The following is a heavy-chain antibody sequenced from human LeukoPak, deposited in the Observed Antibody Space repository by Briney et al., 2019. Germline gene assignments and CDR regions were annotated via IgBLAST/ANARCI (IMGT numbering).Heavy chain of an antibody. CDR1: GFTVNSNY. D-gene: IGHD1-1*01. CDR2: IKPDGSEK. CDR3: ARDPTTSQGSDAFDI. J-gene: IGHJ3*02. V-gene: IGHV3-7*01. Sequence: GGSLRLSCAASGFTVNSNYMSWVRQAPGKGLEWVANIKPDGSEKYYVDSAKGRFTISRDNAKNSLNLQMSSLRAEDTAVYYCARDPTTSQGSDAFDIWGQGTRVTVSS.